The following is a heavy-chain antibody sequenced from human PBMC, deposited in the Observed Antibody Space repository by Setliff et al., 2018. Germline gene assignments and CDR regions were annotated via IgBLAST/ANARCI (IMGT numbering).Heavy chain of an antibody. V-gene: IGHV4-59*01. D-gene: IGHD1-1*01. CDR3: ARGSTGIYDP. J-gene: IGHJ5*02. Sequence: SETLSLTCTVSGASISSYYWSWIRQSPGKGLEWIGDIYYTGSTNYNPSLNSRVTISIDTAKKQFSLKMTSVTAADTAIYYCARGSTGIYDPWGQGILVTVSS. CDR2: IYYTGST. CDR1: GASISSYY.